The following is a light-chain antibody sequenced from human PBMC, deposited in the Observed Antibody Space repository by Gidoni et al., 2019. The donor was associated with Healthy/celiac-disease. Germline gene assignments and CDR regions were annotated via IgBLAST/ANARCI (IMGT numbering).Light chain of an antibody. Sequence: DIQMIQSPSSLSASVGDRVTITCQASQDISNYLNWYQQKLGKAPKLLIYDASNLETGVPSRFSGSGSGTDFTFTISSLQPEDIASYYCQEYDNLLTFXGXTKVEIK. CDR3: QEYDNLLT. CDR1: QDISNY. V-gene: IGKV1-33*01. CDR2: DAS. J-gene: IGKJ4*01.